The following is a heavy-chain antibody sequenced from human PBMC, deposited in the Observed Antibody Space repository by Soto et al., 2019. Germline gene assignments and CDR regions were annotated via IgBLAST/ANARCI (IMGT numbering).Heavy chain of an antibody. CDR2: VFYSGRS. CDR3: ARIKSGYSYGSIIDF. D-gene: IGHD5-18*01. Sequence: QVQLQESGPGLVKPSSTLALTCSGSGGSINNFHWSWLRPPPGKGLEWIGFVFYSGRSTYNPSVQSRVTSSVETSHRHFSLKLRSVTAPNTATYYSARIKSGYSYGSIIDFWGQGKLVTVSS. CDR1: GGSINNFH. J-gene: IGHJ4*02. V-gene: IGHV4-59*01.